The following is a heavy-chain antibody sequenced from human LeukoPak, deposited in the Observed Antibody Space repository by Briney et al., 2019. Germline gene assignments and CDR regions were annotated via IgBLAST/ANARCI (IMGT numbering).Heavy chain of an antibody. V-gene: IGHV3-30*01. D-gene: IGHD6-19*01. Sequence: SGGSLRLSCVASGFTFSNYAIHWVRRPPGKGLEWVAVMSTDGSLQYYANSVKGRFTISRDNYKSTLFLQMNSLSAADTAVYYCGRQVALRQWLVNLWGQGTLVTVSS. CDR2: MSTDGSLQ. J-gene: IGHJ5*02. CDR1: GFTFSNYA. CDR3: GRQVALRQWLVNL.